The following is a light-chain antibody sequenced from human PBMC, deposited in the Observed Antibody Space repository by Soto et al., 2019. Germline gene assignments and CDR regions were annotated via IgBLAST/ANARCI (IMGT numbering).Light chain of an antibody. CDR1: SSDVGIYNL. V-gene: IGLV2-23*02. Sequence: QSALTQPASVSGSPGQSITISCTGTSSDVGIYNLVSWYQQNPGKAPKLMIYEVTKRHSGVSNRFSGSKSGNAASLTISALQADDEYDYCCFSYAGTSYVFGTGTKVTVL. CDR3: FSYAGTSYV. J-gene: IGLJ1*01. CDR2: EVT.